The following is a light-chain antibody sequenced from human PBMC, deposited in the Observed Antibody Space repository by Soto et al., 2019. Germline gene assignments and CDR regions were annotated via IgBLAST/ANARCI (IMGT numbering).Light chain of an antibody. CDR3: AAWDDSLRGRV. Sequence: QSVLTQPPSASGTPGQRVTISCSGSNSNIGSNTVSWYQQLPGTAPKSLIYSDNQRPSGVPDRVSGSRSGTSASLAISGLQSEDEAEYYCAAWDDSLRGRVFGGGTKVTV. CDR2: SDN. J-gene: IGLJ2*01. CDR1: NSNIGSNT. V-gene: IGLV1-44*01.